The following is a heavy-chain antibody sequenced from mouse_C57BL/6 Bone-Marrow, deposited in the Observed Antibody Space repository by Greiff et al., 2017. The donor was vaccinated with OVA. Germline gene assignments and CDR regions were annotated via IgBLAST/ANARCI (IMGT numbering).Heavy chain of an antibody. CDR2: ISNGGGST. J-gene: IGHJ3*01. V-gene: IGHV5-12*01. D-gene: IGHD1-1*01. CDR3: ASAYYDGSSGFAY. CDR1: GFTFSDYY. Sequence: EVKLMESGGGLVQPGGSLKLSCAASGFTFSDYYMYWVRQTPEKRLEWVAYISNGGGSTYYPDTVKGRFTISRDNAKNTLYLQMSRLKSEDTAMYYCASAYYDGSSGFAYGGQGTLVTVSA.